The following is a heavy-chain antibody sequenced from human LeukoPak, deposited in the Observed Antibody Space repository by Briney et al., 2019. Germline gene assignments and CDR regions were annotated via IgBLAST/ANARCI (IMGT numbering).Heavy chain of an antibody. Sequence: SGTLSLTCAVSGGSISSPNWWSWVRQPPGQGLEWIGEIYHSGMTNYNPSLKSRVTISVDTSKNQFSLKLSSVTAADTAVYYCARGVMARNYYYYYMDVWGKGTTVTISS. CDR1: GGSISSPNW. CDR3: ARGVMARNYYYYYMDV. D-gene: IGHD1-14*01. V-gene: IGHV4-4*02. CDR2: IYHSGMT. J-gene: IGHJ6*03.